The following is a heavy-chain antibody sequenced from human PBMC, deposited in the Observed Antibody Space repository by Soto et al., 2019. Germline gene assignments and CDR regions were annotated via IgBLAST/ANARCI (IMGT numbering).Heavy chain of an antibody. CDR3: ARDWNGDSVFEN. V-gene: IGHV3-53*01. D-gene: IGHD4-17*01. Sequence: GGSLSLSCASSFDVETNFMSWVRQAPGRGLEWVSFTHPDGRTSYADSVKGRFTISVDKPRNTLYLQMNSLRDEDTALYYCARDWNGDSVFENWGRGTLVTVSS. J-gene: IGHJ4*02. CDR1: SFDVETNF. CDR2: THPDGRT.